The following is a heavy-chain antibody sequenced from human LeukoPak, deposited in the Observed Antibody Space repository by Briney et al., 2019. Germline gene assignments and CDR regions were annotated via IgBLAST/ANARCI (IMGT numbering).Heavy chain of an antibody. J-gene: IGHJ4*02. CDR1: GYSISSNYY. D-gene: IGHD3-10*01. V-gene: IGHV4-38-2*01. CDR3: AIPYYYGSGSWLY. CDR2: LYHSGST. Sequence: KPSETLSLTCAVSGYSISSNYYWGWIRQPPGKGLEWIGSLYHSGSTFYNPSLKSRVTISVDTSKNQFSLKLNSVTAADTAVYYCAIPYYYGSGSWLYWGQGTLVTVSS.